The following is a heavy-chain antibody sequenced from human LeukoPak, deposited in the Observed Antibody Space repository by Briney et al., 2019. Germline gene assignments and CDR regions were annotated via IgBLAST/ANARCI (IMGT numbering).Heavy chain of an antibody. D-gene: IGHD3-9*01. CDR3: ARDHRLRYFDWSDFDY. V-gene: IGHV3-11*06. Sequence: GGSLRLSCSASGFTVSSSYMSWVRQAPGKGLEWISYISSSSFYTSYADSVKGRFTISRDNAKNSLYLQMNSLRAEDTAVYYCARDHRLRYFDWSDFDYWGQGTLVTVSS. CDR2: ISSSSFYT. J-gene: IGHJ4*02. CDR1: GFTVSSSY.